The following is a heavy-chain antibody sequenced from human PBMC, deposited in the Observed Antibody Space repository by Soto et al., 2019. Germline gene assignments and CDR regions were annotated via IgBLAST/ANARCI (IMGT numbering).Heavy chain of an antibody. J-gene: IGHJ3*02. V-gene: IGHV3-53*04. CDR1: GFTVSSNY. Sequence: PGGSLRLSCAASGFTVSSNYMSWVRQAPGKGLEWVSVIYSGGSTYYADSVKGRFTISRHNSKNTLYLQMNSLRAEDTAVYYCASPEGGRPYAFDIWGQGTMVTVSS. CDR3: ASPEGGRPYAFDI. CDR2: IYSGGST.